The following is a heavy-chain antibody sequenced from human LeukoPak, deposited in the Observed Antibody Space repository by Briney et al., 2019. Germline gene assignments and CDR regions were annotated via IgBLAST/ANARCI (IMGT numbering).Heavy chain of an antibody. CDR3: ARGVVGARHFDY. CDR2: IYYSGST. V-gene: IGHV4-31*03. CDR1: GGSISSGGYY. J-gene: IGHJ4*02. Sequence: PSQTLSLTCTVSGGSISSGGYYWSWIRQHPGKGLEWIGYIYYSGSTYYNPSLKSRVTISVDTSKNQFSLKLSSVTAADTAVYYCARGVVGARHFDYWGQGTLVTVSS. D-gene: IGHD1-26*01.